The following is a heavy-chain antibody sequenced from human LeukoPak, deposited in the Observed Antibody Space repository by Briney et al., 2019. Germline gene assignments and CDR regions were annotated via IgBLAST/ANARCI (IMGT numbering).Heavy chain of an antibody. V-gene: IGHV3-23*01. CDR3: AKDRRWLQLGAFDI. D-gene: IGHD5-24*01. CDR2: ISGSGGST. CDR1: GFTFSSYG. J-gene: IGHJ3*02. Sequence: GGSLRLSCAASGFTFSSYGMSWVRQAPGEGLEWVSAISGSGGSTYYADSVKGRFTISRDNSKNTLYLQMNSLRAEDTAVYYCAKDRRWLQLGAFDIWGQGTMVTVSS.